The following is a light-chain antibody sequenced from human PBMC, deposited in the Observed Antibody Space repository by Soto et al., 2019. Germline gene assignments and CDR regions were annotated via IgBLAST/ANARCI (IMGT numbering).Light chain of an antibody. Sequence: EIVLTQSPGTLSLSPGERATLSCRASQSVSSSYLAWYQQKPGQAPRLLIYGTSSRATAIPDRFSGSGSGTDFTLTISRLEPEDYAVYYCQQYDSSSWTFAQGTRVDIK. CDR2: GTS. V-gene: IGKV3-20*01. CDR3: QQYDSSSWT. J-gene: IGKJ1*01. CDR1: QSVSSSY.